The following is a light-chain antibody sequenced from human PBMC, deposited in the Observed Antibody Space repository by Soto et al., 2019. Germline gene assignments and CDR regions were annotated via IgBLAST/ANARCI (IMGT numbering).Light chain of an antibody. CDR3: QQYGSSPET. V-gene: IGKV3-20*01. Sequence: TLSCRASQSVSSSYLAWYQQKPGQAPRLLIYGASSRATGIPDRFSGSGSGTDFTLTISRLEPEDFAVYYCQQYGSSPETFGQGTKV. CDR1: QSVSSSY. J-gene: IGKJ1*01. CDR2: GAS.